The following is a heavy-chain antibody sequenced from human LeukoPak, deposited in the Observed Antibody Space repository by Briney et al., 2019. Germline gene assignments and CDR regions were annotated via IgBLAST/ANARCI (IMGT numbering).Heavy chain of an antibody. CDR1: GFTFSSHG. CDR2: IGISSGNT. CDR3: ARDTKYAFDN. J-gene: IGHJ4*02. V-gene: IGHV3-48*01. D-gene: IGHD2-2*01. Sequence: PGGSLRLSCAASGFTFSSHGVHWVRQAPGKGLEWISYIGISSGNTKYADSVKGRFTISGDKAKNSVYLQMNSLRVEDTAVYYCARDTKYAFDNWGQGTLVTVSS.